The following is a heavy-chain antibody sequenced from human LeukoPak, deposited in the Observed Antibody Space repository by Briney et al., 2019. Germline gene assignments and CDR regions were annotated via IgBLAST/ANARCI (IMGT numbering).Heavy chain of an antibody. CDR2: INHSGST. J-gene: IGHJ4*02. V-gene: IGHV4-34*01. CDR3: AMGVTTGTSIDY. CDR1: GGSFSGYY. Sequence: SETLSLTCAVYGGSFSGYYWSWIRQPPGKGLEWIGEINHSGSTNYNPSLKSRVTISVDTSKNQFSLKLSSVTAADTAVYYCAMGVTTGTSIDYWGQGTLVTVSS. D-gene: IGHD4-17*01.